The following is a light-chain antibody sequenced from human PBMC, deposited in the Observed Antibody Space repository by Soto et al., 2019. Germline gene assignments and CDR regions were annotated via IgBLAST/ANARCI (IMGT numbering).Light chain of an antibody. Sequence: QSALTQPASMSGSPGQSITISCTGTSSDVGGYNYVSWYQQQPGKAPKLMISDVSTRPSGVSNRFAGSKSVNTASLTIYGLQAEDEADYYCSSYTSSSTRGVFGGGTKLTVL. CDR1: SSDVGGYNY. CDR3: SSYTSSSTRGV. CDR2: DVS. J-gene: IGLJ2*01. V-gene: IGLV2-14*01.